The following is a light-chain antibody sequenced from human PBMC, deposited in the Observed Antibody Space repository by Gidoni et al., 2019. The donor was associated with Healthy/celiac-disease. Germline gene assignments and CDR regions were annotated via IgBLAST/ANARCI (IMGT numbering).Light chain of an antibody. CDR3: QQYDNLLYT. V-gene: IGKV1-33*01. CDR2: DAS. Sequence: LHITHSPSSLSASVGDRVTITCQESQDISNYLNWYQQKPGKAPKLLIYDASNLETGVPSRFSGSGSGTDFTFTISSLQPEDIATYYCQQYDNLLYTFGQGTKLEIK. J-gene: IGKJ2*01. CDR1: QDISNY.